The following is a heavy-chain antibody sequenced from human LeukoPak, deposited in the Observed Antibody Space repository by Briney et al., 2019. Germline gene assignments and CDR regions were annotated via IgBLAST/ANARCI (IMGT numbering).Heavy chain of an antibody. D-gene: IGHD2/OR15-2a*01. V-gene: IGHV4-39*07. CDR2: IYYSGTT. Sequence: SETLSLTCNVSGDSISSNSYYWGWIRQPPGKGLEWIGSIYYSGTTYYNPSLKSRVTISIDTSMNQFSLKLTSVTAADTAVYYCVRDPTWGSFDFWGQGTLVTVAS. J-gene: IGHJ4*02. CDR3: VRDPTWGSFDF. CDR1: GDSISSNSYY.